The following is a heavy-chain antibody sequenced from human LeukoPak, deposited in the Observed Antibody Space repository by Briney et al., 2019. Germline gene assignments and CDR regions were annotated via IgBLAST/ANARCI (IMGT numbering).Heavy chain of an antibody. D-gene: IGHD3-16*01. CDR2: NYYSGGT. V-gene: IGHV4-30-4*08. J-gene: IGHJ4*02. CDR1: GGSISSGDYY. Sequence: SSQTLSLTCTVSGGSISSGDYYCLWIRQPPAKVLEWIGYNYYSGGTYSNPTRTRRVTMSVDTSKNQFSLKLSSVTAADTAVYYCARDRGGYGAQQDYWGQGTLVTVSS. CDR3: ARDRGGYGAQQDY.